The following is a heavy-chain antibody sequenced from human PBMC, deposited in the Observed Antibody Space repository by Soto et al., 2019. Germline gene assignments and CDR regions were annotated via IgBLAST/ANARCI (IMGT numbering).Heavy chain of an antibody. D-gene: IGHD5-12*01. Sequence: GGSLRLSCAASGFTFSSYDMHWVRQATGKGLEWVSAIGTAGDTYYPGSVKGRFTISRENAKNSLYLQMNSLRAGDTAVYYCASCRDIYGAFCAHFDYWGLGILVTVSS. CDR1: GFTFSSYD. J-gene: IGHJ4*02. V-gene: IGHV3-13*01. CDR2: IGTAGDT. CDR3: ASCRDIYGAFCAHFDY.